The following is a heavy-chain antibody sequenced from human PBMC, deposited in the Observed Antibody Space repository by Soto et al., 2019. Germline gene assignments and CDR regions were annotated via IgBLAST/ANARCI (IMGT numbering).Heavy chain of an antibody. D-gene: IGHD2-2*01. J-gene: IGHJ3*02. CDR2: IYYSGST. CDR3: ARGWGFCTTTSCYDAFDI. V-gene: IGHV4-30-4*01. CDR1: GGSISGGNYY. Sequence: SETLSLTCAVSGGSISGGNYYWIWIRQPPGKGLDWIGYIYYSGSTYYNPSLKSRVIISVDTSQNQFSLKLSSVTAADTAVYYCARGWGFCTTTSCYDAFDIWGQGTRVTVSS.